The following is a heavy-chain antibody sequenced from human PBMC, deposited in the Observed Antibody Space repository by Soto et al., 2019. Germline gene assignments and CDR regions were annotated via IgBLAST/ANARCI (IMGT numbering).Heavy chain of an antibody. CDR3: VKDDGGNPSTEPH. V-gene: IGHV3-23*01. Sequence: PGGSLRLSCAASGITIRNYGMSWVRQAPGKGLDWVSGISGSGDRTYYADSAKGRFTISKDFSKNSLSLQLDSLRVEDTAVYFCVKDDGGNPSTEPHWGQGTLVTVSS. J-gene: IGHJ4*02. D-gene: IGHD2-15*01. CDR1: GITIRNYG. CDR2: ISGSGDRT.